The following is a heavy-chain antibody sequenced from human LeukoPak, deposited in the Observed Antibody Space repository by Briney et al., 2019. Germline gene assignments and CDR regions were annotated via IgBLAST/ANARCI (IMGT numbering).Heavy chain of an antibody. CDR1: GGSISSHY. Sequence: KSSETLSLTCTVSGGSISSHYWSWIRQPPGKGLEWIGYIYYSGSTTYNPSLKSRVAMSVDTSKNQFSLKLSSVTAADTAVFYCARGRDWFDTWGQGSLVTVSS. CDR2: IYYSGST. J-gene: IGHJ5*02. V-gene: IGHV4-59*11. CDR3: ARGRDWFDT.